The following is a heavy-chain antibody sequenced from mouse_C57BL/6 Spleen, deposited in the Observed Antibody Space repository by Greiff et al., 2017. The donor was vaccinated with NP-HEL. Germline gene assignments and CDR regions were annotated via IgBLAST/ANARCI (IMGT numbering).Heavy chain of an antibody. D-gene: IGHD1-1*01. CDR3: ARSGPYYYGSRWYFDV. CDR1: GYSFTGYY. Sequence: EVQLQQSGPELVKPGASVKISCKASGYSFTGYYMNWVKQSPEKSLEWIGEINPSTGGTTYNQKFKAKATLTVDKSSSTAYMQLKSLTSEDSAFYYCARSGPYYYGSRWYFDVWGTGTTVTVSS. CDR2: INPSTGGT. V-gene: IGHV1-42*01. J-gene: IGHJ1*03.